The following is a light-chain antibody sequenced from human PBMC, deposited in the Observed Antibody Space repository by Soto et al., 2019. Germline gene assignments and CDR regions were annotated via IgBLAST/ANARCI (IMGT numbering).Light chain of an antibody. CDR2: DAY. CDR1: QSFRGL. J-gene: IGKJ5*01. V-gene: IGKV3-11*01. Sequence: EIVMTQSPATLSVSPGERATLSCRASQSFRGLLAWYQQKPGQAPRLLIYDAYNRATGIPPRFSGSGSGTDFTLTISSLEPEDSAVYYCQQRHMWPITVGQGTRREIK. CDR3: QQRHMWPIT.